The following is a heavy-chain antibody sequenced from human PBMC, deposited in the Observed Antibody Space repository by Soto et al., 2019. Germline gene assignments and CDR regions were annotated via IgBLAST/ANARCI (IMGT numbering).Heavy chain of an antibody. J-gene: IGHJ6*02. CDR1: GFTFSSYE. CDR2: ISRSGSTI. Sequence: EVQLVESGGGLVQPGGSLRLSCAASGFTFSSYEMNWVRQVPGKGLEWVSYISRSGSTIYYADSVKGRFTISRDNAKNSLYLQMNSLRAEDTAVYYCSKNYYGMDVWGQGTTVTVSS. CDR3: SKNYYGMDV. V-gene: IGHV3-48*03.